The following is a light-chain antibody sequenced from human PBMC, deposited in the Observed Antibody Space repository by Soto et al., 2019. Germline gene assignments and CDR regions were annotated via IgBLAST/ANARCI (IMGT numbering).Light chain of an antibody. CDR3: SSYAGSNNFV. CDR1: SSDIGGYNY. V-gene: IGLV2-8*01. Sequence: QSALTQPASVSGSPGQSITISCTGSSSDIGGYNYVSWYQHHPGKAPELIIYEVNKRPSGVPDRFSGSKSGNTASLTVSRLQTEDEADYYCSSYAGSNNFVFGTGTKVTVL. CDR2: EVN. J-gene: IGLJ1*01.